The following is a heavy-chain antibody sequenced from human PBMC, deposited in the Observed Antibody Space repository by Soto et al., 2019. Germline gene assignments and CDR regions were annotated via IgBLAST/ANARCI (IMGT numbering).Heavy chain of an antibody. D-gene: IGHD6-13*01. V-gene: IGHV1-18*01. Sequence: QVQLGQSGAEVEKPGASVKVSCKASVYTFTSYAISWVRQAPGQGLEWRGRISTSNGNTNYAQKHQGRVTLTTDPSTSTAYMELRSLRSDDTAVYYCARDAGTDWFDPWGQGTLVTVSS. CDR2: ISTSNGNT. CDR3: ARDAGTDWFDP. J-gene: IGHJ5*02. CDR1: VYTFTSYA.